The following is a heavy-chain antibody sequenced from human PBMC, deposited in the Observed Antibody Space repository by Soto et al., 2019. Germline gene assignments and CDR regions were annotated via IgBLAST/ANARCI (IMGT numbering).Heavy chain of an antibody. V-gene: IGHV4-59*01. CDR1: GGSISSYY. Sequence: SETLSLTCTVSGGSISSYYWSWIRQPPGKGLEWIGYIYYSGSTNYNPSLKSRVTISVDTSKNQFSLKLSSVTAADTAVYYCASLRYSYHSLYYYYMDVWGKGTTVTVSS. D-gene: IGHD5-18*01. CDR2: IYYSGST. CDR3: ASLRYSYHSLYYYYMDV. J-gene: IGHJ6*03.